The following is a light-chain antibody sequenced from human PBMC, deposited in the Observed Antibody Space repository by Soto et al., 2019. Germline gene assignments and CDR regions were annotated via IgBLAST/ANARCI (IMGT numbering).Light chain of an antibody. J-gene: IGKJ5*01. CDR2: GAS. CDR1: QSVSNNY. Sequence: EIVLTQSPGTLSLSPGESATLSCRASQSVSNNYLAWYQQKPGQAPRLLIYGASNRATGIPDRFSGSGSGTDFTLTISSLQSEDFAVYYCQQYNNWPPITFGQGTRLEIK. CDR3: QQYNNWPPIT. V-gene: IGKV3-20*01.